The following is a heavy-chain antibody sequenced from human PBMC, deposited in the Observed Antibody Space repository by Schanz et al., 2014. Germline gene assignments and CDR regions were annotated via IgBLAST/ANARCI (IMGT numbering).Heavy chain of an antibody. J-gene: IGHJ4*02. D-gene: IGHD3-3*01. CDR3: ARDRRFFDRDDLYYVDS. CDR1: GYIFINSG. Sequence: QVHLVQSGAEVKRPGATVKVSCKASGYIFINSGISWVRQAPGQGLEWMGWISVYNHNKEYDQKCQGRVTMTTDTSTSTACMALTDLRSDDTAVYYCARDRRFFDRDDLYYVDSWGQGTLVTVSS. CDR2: ISVYNHNK. V-gene: IGHV1-18*01.